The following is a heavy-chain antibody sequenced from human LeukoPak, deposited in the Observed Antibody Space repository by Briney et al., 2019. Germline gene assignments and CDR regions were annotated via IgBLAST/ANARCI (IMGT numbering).Heavy chain of an antibody. J-gene: IGHJ5*02. D-gene: IGHD5-12*01. V-gene: IGHV3-48*03. Sequence: GGSLRLSCAASGFTFSSYEMHWVRQAPGKGLEWVADISSSGTTIYYADSVKGRFTISRDNAKNSLYLQMNSLRAEDTAVYYCARLLVATPGVDPWGQGTLVTVSA. CDR1: GFTFSSYE. CDR2: ISSSGTTI. CDR3: ARLLVATPGVDP.